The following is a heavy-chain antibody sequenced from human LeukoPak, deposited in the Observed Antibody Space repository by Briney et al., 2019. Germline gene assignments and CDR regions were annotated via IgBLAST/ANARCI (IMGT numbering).Heavy chain of an antibody. CDR3: AKGGYSSPTTTNYYYYGMDV. D-gene: IGHD6-13*01. V-gene: IGHV3-30*18. CDR2: ISYDGSNK. Sequence: GVSLRRSCAASGFTFSSYGMHWVRQAPGKGLEWVAVISYDGSNKYYADSVKGRFTISRDNSKNTLYLQMNSLRAEDTAVYYCAKGGYSSPTTTNYYYYGMDVWGQGTTVTVSS. CDR1: GFTFSSYG. J-gene: IGHJ6*02.